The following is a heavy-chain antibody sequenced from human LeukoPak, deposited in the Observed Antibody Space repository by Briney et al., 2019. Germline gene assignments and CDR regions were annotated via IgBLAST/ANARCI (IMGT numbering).Heavy chain of an antibody. J-gene: IGHJ6*03. CDR3: VRHSAFYQYMDV. CDR1: GGPISSTTYY. Sequence: ETLSLTCTVSGGPISSTTYYWGWTRQPPGKGLEWIGTFYYVGSTSYSPSLQSRVTMSLDTSKDQLSLKVRSVTAADTAVYHCVRHSAFYQYMDVWGEGTTVTVSS. D-gene: IGHD6-19*01. V-gene: IGHV4-39*01. CDR2: FYYVGST.